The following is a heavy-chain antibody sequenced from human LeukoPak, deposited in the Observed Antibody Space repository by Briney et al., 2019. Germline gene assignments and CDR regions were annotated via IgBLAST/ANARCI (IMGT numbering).Heavy chain of an antibody. CDR3: ARGRDSSSSWYFDL. V-gene: IGHV4-34*01. J-gene: IGHJ2*01. Sequence: NPSETLSLTCTVSGSSISGYYWSWIRQPPGKGLEWIGEINHSGSTNYNPSLKSRVTISVDTSKNQFSLKLSSVTAADTAVYYCARGRDSSSSWYFDLWGRGTLVTVSS. CDR2: INHSGST. CDR1: GSSISGYY. D-gene: IGHD6-6*01.